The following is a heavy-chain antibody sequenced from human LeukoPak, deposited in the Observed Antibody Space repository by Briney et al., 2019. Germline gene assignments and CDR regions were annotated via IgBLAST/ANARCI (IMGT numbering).Heavy chain of an antibody. CDR2: ISYSGST. D-gene: IGHD1-20*01. CDR3: ARSYKWNGYAFDI. V-gene: IGHV4-59*08. CDR1: GGSISTSY. J-gene: IGHJ3*02. Sequence: PSETLSLTCTAPGGSISTSYWSWIRHPPGHGLDLFRYISYSGSTSSNPSLKSRVTISVDTSKNQFSLKLSSVTAADTAVYYCARSYKWNGYAFDIWGQGTMVTVFS.